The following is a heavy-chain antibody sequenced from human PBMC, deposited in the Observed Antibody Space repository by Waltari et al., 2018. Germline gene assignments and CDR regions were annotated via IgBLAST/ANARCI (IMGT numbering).Heavy chain of an antibody. V-gene: IGHV1-69-2*01. CDR2: VDPEEGET. J-gene: IGHJ5*02. CDR1: GYTFTDYY. CDR3: ATVSARLRNDWFDP. D-gene: IGHD3-16*02. Sequence: EVQLVQSGAEVKKPGATVKISCKASGYTFTDYYMHWEQEASGKGLEWMGRVDPEEGETMYAEKFQGRVTITADTSTDTAYMELSSLRSEDTAVYYCATVSARLRNDWFDPWGQGTLVTVSS.